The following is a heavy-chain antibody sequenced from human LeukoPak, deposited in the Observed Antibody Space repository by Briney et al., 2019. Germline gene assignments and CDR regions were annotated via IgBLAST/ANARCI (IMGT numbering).Heavy chain of an antibody. CDR1: GGSFSGYY. Sequence: SETLSLTCAVYGGSFSGYYWSWIRQPPGKGLEWIGEINHSGSTNYNPSLKSRVTISVDTSKNQFSLKLSSVTAADTAVYYCAKGTPFAKPIYGSGRTKDAFDIWGQGTMVTVSS. CDR3: AKGTPFAKPIYGSGRTKDAFDI. V-gene: IGHV4-34*01. CDR2: INHSGST. D-gene: IGHD3-10*01. J-gene: IGHJ3*02.